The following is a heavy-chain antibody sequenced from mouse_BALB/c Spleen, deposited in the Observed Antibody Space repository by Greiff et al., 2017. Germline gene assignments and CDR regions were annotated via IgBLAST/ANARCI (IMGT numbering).Heavy chain of an antibody. CDR1: GYSITSDYA. D-gene: IGHD1-1*01. CDR2: ISYSGST. J-gene: IGHJ2*01. CDR3: ARGGYYSSSYPLDY. Sequence: EVMLVESGPGLVKPSQSLSLTCTVTGYSITSDYAWNWIRQFPGNKLEWMGYISYSGSTSYNPSLKSRISITRDTSKNQFFLQLNSVTTEDTATYYCARGGYYSSSYPLDYWGQGTTLTVSS. V-gene: IGHV3-2*02.